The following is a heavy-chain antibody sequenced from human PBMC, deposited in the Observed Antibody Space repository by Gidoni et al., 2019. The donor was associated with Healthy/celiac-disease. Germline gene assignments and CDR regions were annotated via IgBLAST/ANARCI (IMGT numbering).Heavy chain of an antibody. CDR1: VFTFSCYA. V-gene: IGHV3-64D*06. D-gene: IGHD6-13*01. CDR3: VKDGGAAAGTLDY. CDR2: ISSNGGST. J-gene: IGHJ4*02. Sequence: VQLVESGGGLVQPGGCRRPSCSAFVFTFSCYAMHWVRQAPGKGMEYVSAISSNGGSTYYADPVKGRFTISRDNSKNTLYLQMSSLRAEDTAVYYCVKDGGAAAGTLDYWGQGTLVTVSS.